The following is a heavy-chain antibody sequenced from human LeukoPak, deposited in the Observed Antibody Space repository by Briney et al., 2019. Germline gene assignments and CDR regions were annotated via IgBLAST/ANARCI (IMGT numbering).Heavy chain of an antibody. D-gene: IGHD6-13*01. CDR1: GDSISNYY. J-gene: IGHJ4*02. CDR2: ISHSGST. Sequence: KSSETLSLTCIVSGDSISNYYWSWIRQPPGKGLEWIGYISHSGSTTYNPSLKSRVTISVDTSENEFSLRLSSATTADTAVYYCARGWGSSWYYFDYWGQGTLVTGST. CDR3: ARGWGSSWYYFDY. V-gene: IGHV4-59*01.